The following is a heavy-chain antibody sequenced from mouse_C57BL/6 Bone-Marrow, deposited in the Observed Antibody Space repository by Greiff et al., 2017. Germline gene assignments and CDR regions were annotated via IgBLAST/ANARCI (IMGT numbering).Heavy chain of an antibody. Sequence: EVKLVESGGGLVKPGGSLKLSCAASGFTFSSYAMSWVRQTPEKRLEWVATISDGGSYTYYPDNVKGRFTISRENAKNNLYLQMSHLKSEDTAMYYCARAPYYGSSLYYFDYWGQGTTLTVSS. D-gene: IGHD1-1*01. J-gene: IGHJ2*01. CDR3: ARAPYYGSSLYYFDY. CDR2: ISDGGSYT. CDR1: GFTFSSYA. V-gene: IGHV5-4*03.